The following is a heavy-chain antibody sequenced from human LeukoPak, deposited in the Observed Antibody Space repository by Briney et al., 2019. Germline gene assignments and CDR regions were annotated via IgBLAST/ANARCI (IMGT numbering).Heavy chain of an antibody. D-gene: IGHD3-10*01. CDR2: IIPIFGTA. CDR3: ARDSYYYGSGSSYYFDY. CDR1: GGTFSSYA. Sequence: SVKVSCKASGGTFSSYAISWVRQAPGQGLEWMGGIIPIFGTANYAQKFQGRVTITADESTSTAYMELSSLRSEDAAVYYCARDSYYYGSGSSYYFDYWGQGTLVTVSS. V-gene: IGHV1-69*13. J-gene: IGHJ4*02.